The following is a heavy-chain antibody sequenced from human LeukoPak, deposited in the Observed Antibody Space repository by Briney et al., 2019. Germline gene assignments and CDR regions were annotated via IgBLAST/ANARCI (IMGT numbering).Heavy chain of an antibody. CDR3: AKGREEDGYNDFDY. CDR2: IWYDGSNK. V-gene: IGHV3-33*06. Sequence: GGSLRLSCAASGFTFRSYGMHWVRQAPGKGLEWVAIIWYDGSNKYYADSVKGRFTISRDNSKNTLYLRMNGLRAEGTAVYYCAKGREEDGYNDFDYWGQGTLVTVSS. J-gene: IGHJ4*02. D-gene: IGHD5-24*01. CDR1: GFTFRSYG.